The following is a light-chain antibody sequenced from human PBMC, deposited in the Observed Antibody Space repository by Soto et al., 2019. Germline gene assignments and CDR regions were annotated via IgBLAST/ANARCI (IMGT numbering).Light chain of an antibody. CDR3: SAYAGSIFV. V-gene: IGLV2-8*01. CDR1: SSDVGRYNH. CDR2: DVD. Sequence: QSALTQPPSASGSPGQSVTISCTGSSSDVGRYNHVSWYQQHPGKAPKLIIFDVDKRPSGVPDRFSGSKSVNTASLTVSGLQAEDEADYYCSAYAGSIFVFGTGTKLTFL. J-gene: IGLJ1*01.